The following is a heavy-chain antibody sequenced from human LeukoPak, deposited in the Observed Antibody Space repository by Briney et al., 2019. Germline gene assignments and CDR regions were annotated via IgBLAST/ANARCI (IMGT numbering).Heavy chain of an antibody. CDR2: IYYSGST. Sequence: SETLSLTCTVSGGSISSYYWSWIRQPPGKGLEWIGYIYYSGSTNYNPSLKSRVTISVDTSKNQSSLKLSSVTAADTAVYYCARVRGSSSWSYYYYGMDVWGQGTTVTVSS. J-gene: IGHJ6*02. CDR3: ARVRGSSSWSYYYYGMDV. CDR1: GGSISSYY. V-gene: IGHV4-59*01. D-gene: IGHD6-13*01.